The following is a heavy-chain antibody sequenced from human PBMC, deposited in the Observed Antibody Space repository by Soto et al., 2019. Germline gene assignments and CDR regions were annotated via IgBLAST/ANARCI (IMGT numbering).Heavy chain of an antibody. CDR1: GGTFSSYA. Sequence: ASVKVSCKASGGTFSSYAISWVRQAPGQGLEWMGGIIPIFGTANYAQKFQGRVTITADESMSTAYMELSSLRSEDTAVYYCARVTPPNYYDSSGYYLYWGQGTLVTVSS. CDR2: IIPIFGTA. D-gene: IGHD3-22*01. CDR3: ARVTPPNYYDSSGYYLY. V-gene: IGHV1-69*13. J-gene: IGHJ4*02.